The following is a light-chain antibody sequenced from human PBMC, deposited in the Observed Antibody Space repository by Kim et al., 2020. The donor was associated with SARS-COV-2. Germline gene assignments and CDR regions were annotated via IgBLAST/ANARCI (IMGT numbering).Light chain of an antibody. CDR1: SSNIGANFD. Sequence: QRVTFSCTGSSSNIGANFDVNWYQHLPGTAPKLLSYGNTNRPSGVPDRFSGSKSGTSASLAIIGLQAEDEADYYCQSYDNSLNSYVFGTGTKVTVL. CDR2: GNT. V-gene: IGLV1-40*01. CDR3: QSYDNSLNSYV. J-gene: IGLJ1*01.